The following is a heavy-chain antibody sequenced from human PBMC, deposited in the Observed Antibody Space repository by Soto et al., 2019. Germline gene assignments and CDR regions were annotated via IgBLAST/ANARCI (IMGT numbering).Heavy chain of an antibody. CDR3: ARLYYYDSSGYYTTFLYYGMDV. V-gene: IGHV4-34*01. J-gene: IGHJ6*02. Sequence: SETLSLTCAVYGGSFSGYYWSWIRQPPGKGLEWIGSIYYSGSTYYNPSLKSRVTVSVDTSKNQFSLKLSSVTAADTAVYYCARLYYYDSSGYYTTFLYYGMDVWGQGTTVTVSS. CDR1: GGSFSGYY. CDR2: IYYSGST. D-gene: IGHD3-22*01.